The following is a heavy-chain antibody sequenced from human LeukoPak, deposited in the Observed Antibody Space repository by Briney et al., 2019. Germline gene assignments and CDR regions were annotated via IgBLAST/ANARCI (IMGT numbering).Heavy chain of an antibody. V-gene: IGHV4-34*01. CDR3: ARDVDIVSYFDY. Sequence: SETLSLTCAVYGGSFSGYYWSWIRQPPGKGLEWVGEINHSGSTNYNPSLKSRVTISVDTSKNQFSLKLSSVTAADTAVYYCARDVDIVSYFDYWGQGTLVTVS. J-gene: IGHJ4*02. D-gene: IGHD5/OR15-5a*01. CDR1: GGSFSGYY. CDR2: INHSGST.